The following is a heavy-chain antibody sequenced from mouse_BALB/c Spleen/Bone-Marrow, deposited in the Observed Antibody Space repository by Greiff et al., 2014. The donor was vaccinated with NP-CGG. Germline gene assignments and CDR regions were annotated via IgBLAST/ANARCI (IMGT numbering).Heavy chain of an antibody. CDR1: GFNIKDTY. CDR3: ARWEYYAMDY. CDR2: IDPANGNT. J-gene: IGHJ4*01. D-gene: IGHD4-1*01. Sequence: EVQLQQSGAELVKPGASVKLSCTASGFNIKDTYMHWVKQRPEQGLGWIGRIDPANGNTKYDPKFQGKATITADTSPNTAYLQLSSLTSEDTAVYYCARWEYYAMDYWGQGTSVTVSS. V-gene: IGHV14-3*02.